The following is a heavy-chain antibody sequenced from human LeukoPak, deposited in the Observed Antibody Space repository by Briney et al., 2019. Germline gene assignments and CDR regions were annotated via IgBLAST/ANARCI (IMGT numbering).Heavy chain of an antibody. CDR3: AKDRVITFGGVIGAFDI. CDR2: IYSGGST. Sequence: PGGSLRLSCAASGFTVSSNYMSWVRQAPGKGLEWVSVIYSGGSTYYADSVKGRFTISRDNSKNTLYLQMNSLRAEDTAVYYCAKDRVITFGGVIGAFDIWGQGTMVTVSS. J-gene: IGHJ3*02. CDR1: GFTVSSNY. D-gene: IGHD3-16*01. V-gene: IGHV3-53*01.